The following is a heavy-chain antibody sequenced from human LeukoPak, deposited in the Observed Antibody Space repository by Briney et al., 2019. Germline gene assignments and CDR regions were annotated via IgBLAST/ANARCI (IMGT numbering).Heavy chain of an antibody. CDR1: GYTLTELS. D-gene: IGHD4-17*01. Sequence: GASVKVSCKVSGYTLTELSMHWVRQAPGQGLEWMGGIIPIFGTANYAQKFQGRVTITADESTSTAYMELSSLRSEDTAVYYCARDLYGDYFDYWGQGTLVTVSS. J-gene: IGHJ4*02. CDR3: ARDLYGDYFDY. CDR2: IIPIFGTA. V-gene: IGHV1-69*13.